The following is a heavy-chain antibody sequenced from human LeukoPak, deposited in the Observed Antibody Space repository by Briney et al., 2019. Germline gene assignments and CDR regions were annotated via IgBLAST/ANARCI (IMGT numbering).Heavy chain of an antibody. CDR3: ARGPSSNWSGLDF. V-gene: IGHV3-74*01. D-gene: IGHD6-13*01. CDR1: GFTFSNYA. CDR2: ISPTGSTT. J-gene: IGHJ4*02. Sequence: GGSLRLSCAASGFTFSNYAMSWVRQAPGKGLVWVSRISPTGSTTSYADSVKGRFTVSRDNAKNTLYLQVNNLRAEDTAVYYCARGPSSNWSGLDFWGQGTLLTVSS.